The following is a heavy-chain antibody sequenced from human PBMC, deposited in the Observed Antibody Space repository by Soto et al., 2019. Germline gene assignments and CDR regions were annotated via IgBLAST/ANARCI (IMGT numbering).Heavy chain of an antibody. V-gene: IGHV3-74*01. D-gene: IGHD1-26*01. CDR1: GLTFSSYW. Sequence: EVQLVESGGGLVQPGGSLRLSCAASGLTFSSYWMHWVRQAPGKGLVWVSRINTDGSSTTYADSVKGRFTISRDNTKNTLYLQMNSLRVEATAVYYCARASGSHIHFDYWGQGTLVTVSS. CDR2: INTDGSST. CDR3: ARASGSHIHFDY. J-gene: IGHJ4*02.